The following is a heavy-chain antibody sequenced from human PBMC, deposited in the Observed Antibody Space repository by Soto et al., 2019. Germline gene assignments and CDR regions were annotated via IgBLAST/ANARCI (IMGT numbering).Heavy chain of an antibody. J-gene: IGHJ4*02. D-gene: IGHD5-12*01. CDR2: IWYDGSNK. Sequence: QVQLVESGGGVVQPGGSLRLSCAASGFTFSTYGMHWVRQAPGKGLERVAVIWYDGSNKYYADSVKGRFTISRDNSKNPLYLQMDSLRAEDTAVYYCARDTAQGGYPPDGYLGQGTLVTVSS. CDR3: ARDTAQGGYPPDGY. V-gene: IGHV3-33*01. CDR1: GFTFSTYG.